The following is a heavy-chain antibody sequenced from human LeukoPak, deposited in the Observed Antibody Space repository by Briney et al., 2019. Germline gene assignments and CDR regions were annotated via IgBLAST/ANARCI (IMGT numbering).Heavy chain of an antibody. CDR1: GYTFTNFD. Sequence: GASVKVSCKTSGYTFTNFDINWVRQAPGQGLEWIGWMNPNSGDTGYAQKFQGRVTMTRNTSISTAYMDLSSLRSEDTAVYYCARRGLRWELLYYFDYWGQGTLVTVSS. D-gene: IGHD1-26*01. CDR3: ARRGLRWELLYYFDY. J-gene: IGHJ4*02. CDR2: MNPNSGDT. V-gene: IGHV1-8*02.